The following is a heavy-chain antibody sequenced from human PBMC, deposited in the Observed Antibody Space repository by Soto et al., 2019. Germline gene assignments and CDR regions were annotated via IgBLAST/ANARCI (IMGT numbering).Heavy chain of an antibody. J-gene: IGHJ4*02. CDR1: GGSISSGGYY. CDR2: IYYSGST. V-gene: IGHV4-31*03. Sequence: QVQLQESGPGLVKPSQTLSLTCTVSGGSISSGGYYWSXIRQHPGKGLEWIGYIYYSGSTYYNPSLMSRVTISVDTSKTQFSLKLSSVTAADTAVYYCAREVQYSSSSFGPHFDYWGQGTLVTVSS. D-gene: IGHD6-6*01. CDR3: AREVQYSSSSFGPHFDY.